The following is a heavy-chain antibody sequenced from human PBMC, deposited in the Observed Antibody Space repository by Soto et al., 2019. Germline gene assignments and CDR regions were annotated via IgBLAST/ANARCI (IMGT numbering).Heavy chain of an antibody. V-gene: IGHV4-34*01. CDR3: ARGRDYGASSYYYYYGMDV. J-gene: IGHJ6*02. Sequence: SETLSLTCAVYGGSFSGYYWSWIRQPPGKGLEWIGEINHSGSTNYNPSLKSRVTISVDTSKNLFSLKLSSVTAADTAVYYCARGRDYGASSYYYYYGMDVWGQGTTVTVSS. CDR1: GGSFSGYY. D-gene: IGHD4-17*01. CDR2: INHSGST.